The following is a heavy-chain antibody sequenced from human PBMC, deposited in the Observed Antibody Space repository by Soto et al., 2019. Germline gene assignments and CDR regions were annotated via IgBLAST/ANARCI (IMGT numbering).Heavy chain of an antibody. D-gene: IGHD2-8*02. Sequence: QVQLVESGGGVVQPGRSLRLSCVVSGLTVSNYGMHWVRQAPGKGLEWVAVISRDGRTKFYADSVKDRFTISRDNSRNTLFLEMSSLRSDDMAVYYCTGEVASGYWGQGTLVTVSS. J-gene: IGHJ4*02. CDR2: ISRDGRTK. CDR3: TGEVASGY. CDR1: GLTVSNYG. V-gene: IGHV3-30*03.